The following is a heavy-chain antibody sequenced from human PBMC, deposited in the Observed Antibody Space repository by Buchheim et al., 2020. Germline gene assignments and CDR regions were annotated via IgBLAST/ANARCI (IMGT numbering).Heavy chain of an antibody. J-gene: IGHJ5*02. Sequence: EVQLLESGGALVQPGGSLRLSCAASGFPFSTYAMSWVRQTPGKGLDWVSGIDGSGGIIHYADSVKGRFTISRAHSKNTLYLQMNSLRVEDTAVYYCAKGVVTMVRGVNIGPNWFDPWGQGTL. D-gene: IGHD3-10*01. V-gene: IGHV3-23*01. CDR2: IDGSGGII. CDR3: AKGVVTMVRGVNIGPNWFDP. CDR1: GFPFSTYA.